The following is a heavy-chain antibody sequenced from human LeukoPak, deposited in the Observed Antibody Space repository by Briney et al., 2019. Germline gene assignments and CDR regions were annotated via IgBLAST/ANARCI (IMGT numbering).Heavy chain of an antibody. V-gene: IGHV1-69*04. D-gene: IGHD6-19*01. CDR2: IIPILGIA. CDR1: GGTFSSYA. Sequence: SVKVSCKASGGTFSSYAISWVRQAPGQGLEWMGRIIPILGIANYAQKFQGRVTITADKSTSTAYMELSSLRSEDTAVYYCASIAVAGRGVRSGMDVWGQGTTVTVSS. J-gene: IGHJ6*02. CDR3: ASIAVAGRGVRSGMDV.